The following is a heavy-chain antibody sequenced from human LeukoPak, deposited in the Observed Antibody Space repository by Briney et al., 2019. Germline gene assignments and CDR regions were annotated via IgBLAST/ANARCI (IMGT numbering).Heavy chain of an antibody. D-gene: IGHD3-3*01. Sequence: GGSLRLSCAASGFTFSSYSMNWVRQAPGKGLEWVSSISSSSSYIYYADSVKGRFTIPRDNAKNSLYLQMNSLRAEDTAVYYCARVWRIWSGYPGYYYGMDVWGQGTTVTVSS. J-gene: IGHJ6*02. CDR2: ISSSSSYI. CDR1: GFTFSSYS. V-gene: IGHV3-21*01. CDR3: ARVWRIWSGYPGYYYGMDV.